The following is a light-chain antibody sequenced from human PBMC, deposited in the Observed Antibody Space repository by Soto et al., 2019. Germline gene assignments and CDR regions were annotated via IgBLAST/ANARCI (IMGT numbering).Light chain of an antibody. CDR1: QTISSY. J-gene: IGKJ5*01. Sequence: IQMTQSTSSLSASVGDRVTISCRASQTISSYLNWYQQKPGKVPDLLIYAASNLQSGVPSRFSASGSGTDFTLTISSLQPEDFATYYCQQTYIMPTAFGQGTRLATK. CDR2: AAS. CDR3: QQTYIMPTA. V-gene: IGKV1-39*01.